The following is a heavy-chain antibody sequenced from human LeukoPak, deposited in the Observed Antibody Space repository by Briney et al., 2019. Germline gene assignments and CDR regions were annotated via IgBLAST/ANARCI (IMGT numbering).Heavy chain of an antibody. D-gene: IGHD4-17*01. CDR2: VDPENRPS. V-gene: IGHV1-18*01. CDR1: GSNFISYG. Sequence: GSVRVSCKASGSNFISYGVTGVRQAPGQGLEWVGWVDPENRPSSKSPKPCQGGLTMTIESSTSPAYMELRNLTPGDTAVYFCATFYGNSAPPPIAVWGQGTMVIVSS. J-gene: IGHJ3*01. CDR3: ATFYGNSAPPPIAV.